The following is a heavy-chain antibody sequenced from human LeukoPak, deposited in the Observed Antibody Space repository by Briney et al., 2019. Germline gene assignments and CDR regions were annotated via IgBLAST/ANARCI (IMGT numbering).Heavy chain of an antibody. J-gene: IGHJ4*02. CDR2: ISYDGSNK. D-gene: IGHD3-16*02. CDR3: ARDSRDYVWGSYRFWYYFDY. Sequence: GGSLRLSCAASGFTFSSYAMHWVRQAPGKGLEWVAVISYDGSNKYYADSGKGRFTISRDNSKNTLYLQMNSLGAEDTAVYYCARDSRDYVWGSYRFWYYFDYWGQGTQVTVSS. V-gene: IGHV3-30*04. CDR1: GFTFSSYA.